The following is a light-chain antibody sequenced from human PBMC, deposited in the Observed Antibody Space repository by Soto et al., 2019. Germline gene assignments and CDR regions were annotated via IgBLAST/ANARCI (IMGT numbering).Light chain of an antibody. CDR1: SSDVGNYNP. J-gene: IGLJ2*01. CDR3: CSYAGRSAVV. V-gene: IGLV2-23*01. Sequence: QSALTQPASVSGSPGQSITISCTGTSSDVGNYNPVSWYQQHPGKAPKLMIYEGSKRPSGVSNRFSGSKSGNTASLTISGLQAEDEADYYCCSYAGRSAVVFGGGTKVTVL. CDR2: EGS.